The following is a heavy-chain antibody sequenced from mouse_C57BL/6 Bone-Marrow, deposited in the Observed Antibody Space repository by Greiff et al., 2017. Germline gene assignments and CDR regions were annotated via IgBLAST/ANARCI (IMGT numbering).Heavy chain of an antibody. J-gene: IGHJ3*01. CDR2: IDPNSGGT. D-gene: IGHD3-2*02. V-gene: IGHV1-72*01. CDR3: ARWDCSSYLRFAY. CDR1: GYTFTSYW. Sequence: QVQLQQPGPELVKPGASVKLSCKASGYTFTSYWMHWVKQRPGRGLEWIGRIDPNSGGTRYNEKFKSKATLTVDKPSSTSYMQLSSLASEDSAVYCGARWDCSSYLRFAYWGQGTLVTVSA.